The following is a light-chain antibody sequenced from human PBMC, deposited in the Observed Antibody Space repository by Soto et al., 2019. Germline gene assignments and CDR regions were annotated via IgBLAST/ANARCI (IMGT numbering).Light chain of an antibody. CDR2: DXS. CDR1: QSVVIY. Sequence: ESVLTQSPATLSLSLGEGATLSXRASQSVVIYLSWYQQKLGXAPRXXXYDXSKRATGIPARLSGSGSGTDFTLTINSLDPENFAVYYFQQRNYWPSTFGQGTRLEI. CDR3: QQRNYWPST. J-gene: IGKJ5*01. V-gene: IGKV3-11*01.